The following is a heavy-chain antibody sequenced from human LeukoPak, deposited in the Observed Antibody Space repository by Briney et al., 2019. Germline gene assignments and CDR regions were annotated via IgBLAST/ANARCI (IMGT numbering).Heavy chain of an antibody. CDR3: ARYCTSTTCILRGFDY. V-gene: IGHV4-38-2*01. CDR2: IYHTGSA. J-gene: IGHJ4*02. Sequence: SDTLSLTCSVSGYSFTSGHYWGWIRQPPGNGLEWIPKIYHTGSAHYNPSLKSLVTLSVDTSKNQFSLKLSSVTAADTAVYYCARYCTSTTCILRGFDYWGQGTLVTVSS. CDR1: GYSFTSGHY. D-gene: IGHD2-2*01.